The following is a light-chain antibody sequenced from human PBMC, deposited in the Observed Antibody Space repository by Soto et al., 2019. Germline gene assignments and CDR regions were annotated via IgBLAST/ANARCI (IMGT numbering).Light chain of an antibody. CDR2: DAS. V-gene: IGKV3-11*01. Sequence: EIVLTQSPVTLSLSPGERATLSCRASQSVSSYLAWYQQKPGQAPRLLIYDASKRAPGIPARFSGSGSGTDFTLTISSLEPEDFAVYYCQQRSKWPSTFGGGTKVEIK. CDR3: QQRSKWPST. CDR1: QSVSSY. J-gene: IGKJ4*01.